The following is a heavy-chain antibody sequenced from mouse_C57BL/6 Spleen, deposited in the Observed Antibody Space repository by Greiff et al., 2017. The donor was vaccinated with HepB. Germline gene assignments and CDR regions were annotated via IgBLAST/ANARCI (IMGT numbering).Heavy chain of an antibody. CDR3: ARYGRPFDY. D-gene: IGHD1-2*01. J-gene: IGHJ2*01. V-gene: IGHV1-69*01. CDR1: GYTFTSYW. Sequence: QVQLKQPGAELVMPGASVKLSCKASGYTFTSYWMHWVKQRPGQGLEWIGEIDPSDSYTNYNQKFKGKSTLTVDKSSSTAYMQLSSLTSEDSAVYYCARYGRPFDYWGQGTTLTVSS. CDR2: IDPSDSYT.